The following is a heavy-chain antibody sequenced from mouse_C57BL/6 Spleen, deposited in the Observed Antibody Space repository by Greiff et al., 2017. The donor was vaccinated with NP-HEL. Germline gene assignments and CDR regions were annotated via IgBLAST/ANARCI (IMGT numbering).Heavy chain of an antibody. V-gene: IGHV5-17*01. Sequence: DVQLVESGGGLVKPGGSLKLSCAASGFTFSDYGMHWVRQAPEKGLEWVAYISSGSSTIYYADTVKGRFTISRDNAKNTLFLQMTSLRSEDTAMYYCARPYDYDGGLDYWGQGTTLTVSS. J-gene: IGHJ2*01. CDR1: GFTFSDYG. CDR3: ARPYDYDGGLDY. CDR2: ISSGSSTI. D-gene: IGHD2-4*01.